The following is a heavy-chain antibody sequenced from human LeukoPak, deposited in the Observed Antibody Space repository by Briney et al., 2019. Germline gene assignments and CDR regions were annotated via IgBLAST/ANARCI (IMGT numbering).Heavy chain of an antibody. CDR1: GFTFSSYA. D-gene: IGHD6-13*01. CDR3: AKEGGLRSSWSFDL. CDR2: ISGSGGST. J-gene: IGHJ4*02. V-gene: IGHV3-23*01. Sequence: GGSLRLSCAASGFTFSSYAMSWVRQAPGKGLEWVSGISGSGGSTYYADSAKGRFTISRDNSKNTLYLQMNSLRVEDTAVYYCAKEGGLRSSWSFDLWGQGILVIVSS.